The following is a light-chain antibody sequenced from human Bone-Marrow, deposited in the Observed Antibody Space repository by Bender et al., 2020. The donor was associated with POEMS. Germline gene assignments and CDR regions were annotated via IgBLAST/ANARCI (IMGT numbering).Light chain of an antibody. J-gene: IGLJ3*02. CDR1: SSNIGAHA. Sequence: QSVLTQPPSASGTPGQRVTISCSGGSSNIGAHAVNWYQHLPGTAPKLLIYSSHRRPSEVPDRFSGSRSGTSASLAFSGLQSEDEADYYCAVWDDSLNGWVFGGATKLTVL. CDR3: AVWDDSLNGWV. CDR2: SSH. V-gene: IGLV1-44*01.